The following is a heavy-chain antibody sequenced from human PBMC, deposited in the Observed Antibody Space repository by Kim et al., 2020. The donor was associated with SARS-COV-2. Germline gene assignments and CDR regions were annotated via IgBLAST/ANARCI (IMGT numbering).Heavy chain of an antibody. D-gene: IGHD3-22*01. CDR2: ISWNSGSI. V-gene: IGHV3-9*01. CDR1: GFTFDDYS. Sequence: GGSLRLSCAACGFTFDDYSMHWVRQAPGKGREWVSGISWNSGSIGYPDSVKGRFTISRDNAKNSLYLQMNSLRAEDTALYYCAKGVADYYDSSGYPSHAFDIWGQGTMVTVSS. CDR3: AKGVADYYDSSGYPSHAFDI. J-gene: IGHJ3*02.